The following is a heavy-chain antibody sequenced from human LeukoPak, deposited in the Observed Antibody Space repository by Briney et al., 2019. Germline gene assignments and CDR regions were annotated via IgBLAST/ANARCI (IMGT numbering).Heavy chain of an antibody. CDR1: GGSFSDYY. CDR3: ARGEVVVAAIAKSYYFDY. Sequence: SETLSLTCAVYGGSFSDYYWSWIRQPPGKGLEWIGEINHSGSTNYNPSLKSRVTISVDTSKNQFSLKLTSVTAADTAVYYCARGEVVVAAIAKSYYFDYWGRGTLVTVSS. J-gene: IGHJ4*02. V-gene: IGHV4-34*01. D-gene: IGHD2-15*01. CDR2: INHSGST.